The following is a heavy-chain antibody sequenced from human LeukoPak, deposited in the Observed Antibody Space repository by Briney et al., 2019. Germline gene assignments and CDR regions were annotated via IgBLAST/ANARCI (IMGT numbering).Heavy chain of an antibody. CDR2: IYYSGST. CDR1: GGSISSSSYY. D-gene: IGHD3-22*01. Sequence: SETLSLTCTVSGGSISSSSYYWGWIRQPPGKGLEWIGSIYYSGSTYYNPSLKSRVTISVDTSKNQFSLKLSSVTAADTAVYCCARDYYDSSGYYNYWGQGTLVTVPS. V-gene: IGHV4-39*02. J-gene: IGHJ4*02. CDR3: ARDYYDSSGYYNY.